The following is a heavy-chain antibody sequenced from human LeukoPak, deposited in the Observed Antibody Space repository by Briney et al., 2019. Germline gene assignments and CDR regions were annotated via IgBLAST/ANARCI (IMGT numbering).Heavy chain of an antibody. CDR1: GGSFSGYY. CDR3: ARVQVVPAATTIDY. D-gene: IGHD2-2*01. V-gene: IGHV4-34*01. CDR2: INHSGST. Sequence: PSETLSLTCAVYGGSFSGYYWSWIRQPPGKGLEWIGEINHSGSTNYNPSLKSRVTISVDTSKNQFSLKLSSVTAADTAVYYCARVQVVPAATTIDYWGQGTLATVSS. J-gene: IGHJ4*02.